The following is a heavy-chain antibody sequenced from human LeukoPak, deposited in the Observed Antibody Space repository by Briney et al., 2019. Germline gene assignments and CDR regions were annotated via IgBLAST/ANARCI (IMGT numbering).Heavy chain of an antibody. CDR2: IIPILGIA. V-gene: IGHV1-69*04. Sequence: GASVKVSCKASGGTFSSYAISWVRQAPGQGLEWMGRIIPILGIANYAQKFQGRVTITADKSTSTAYMGLSSLRSEDTAVYYCARTKELRWNWFDPWGQGTLVTVSS. CDR1: GGTFSSYA. D-gene: IGHD4-23*01. J-gene: IGHJ5*02. CDR3: ARTKELRWNWFDP.